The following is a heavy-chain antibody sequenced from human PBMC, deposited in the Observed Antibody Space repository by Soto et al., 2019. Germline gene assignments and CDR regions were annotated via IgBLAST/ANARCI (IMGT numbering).Heavy chain of an antibody. V-gene: IGHV3-23*01. J-gene: IGHJ4*02. D-gene: IGHD6-19*01. CDR2: ISGSGDSA. CDR1: GFIFRDYA. Sequence: VQFLESGGGLVQPGGSLRLSYAASGFIFRDYAMNWVRQAPGKGLEWVSDISGSGDSARYADSVKGRFTISRDNSRDTLYLHMNSLRVDDTAVYYCGKERRGSGWSVCDFWGQGDLVTVSS. CDR3: GKERRGSGWSVCDF.